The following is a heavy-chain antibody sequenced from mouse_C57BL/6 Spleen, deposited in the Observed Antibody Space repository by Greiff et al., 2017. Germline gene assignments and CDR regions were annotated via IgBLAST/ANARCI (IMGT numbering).Heavy chain of an antibody. CDR2: IWSGGST. CDR1: GFSLTSSG. V-gene: IGHV2-2*01. CDR3: ARERGTTVVPYFDY. D-gene: IGHD1-1*01. Sequence: VPLVASGPGLVQPSQSLSITCTVSGFSLTSSGVHWVRQSPGKGLEWLGVIWSGGSTDSNAAFISRLSISKDNSKSQVFFKMNSLQADDTAIYYCARERGTTVVPYFDYWGQGTTLTVSS. J-gene: IGHJ2*01.